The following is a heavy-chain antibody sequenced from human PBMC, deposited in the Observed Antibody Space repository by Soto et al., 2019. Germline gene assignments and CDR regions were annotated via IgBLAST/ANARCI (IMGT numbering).Heavy chain of an antibody. CDR1: GDSISNVY. CDR3: ATGMGRYLDL. J-gene: IGHJ2*01. V-gene: IGHV4-4*07. D-gene: IGHD2-8*01. Sequence: QVQLQESGPGLVKPSETLSLTCTVSGDSISNVYWSWIRQPAGKGLESIGRVSASARTNYNPSLRSGVTLSLDTSKNQFSLRLTSVSAADTAVYFCATGMGRYLDLWGRGTLVIVSS. CDR2: VSASART.